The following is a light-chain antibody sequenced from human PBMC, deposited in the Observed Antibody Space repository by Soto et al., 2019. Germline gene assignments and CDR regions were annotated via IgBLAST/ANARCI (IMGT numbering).Light chain of an antibody. CDR1: QSISSY. CDR3: QQSYSTQYT. Sequence: DIHITQSPASLSASVGDRVTITCRASQSISSYLNWYQQKPGKAPKLLIYAASSLQSGVPSRFSGSGSGTDFTLTISSLQPEDFATYYCQQSYSTQYTFGQGTK. CDR2: AAS. V-gene: IGKV1-39*01. J-gene: IGKJ2*01.